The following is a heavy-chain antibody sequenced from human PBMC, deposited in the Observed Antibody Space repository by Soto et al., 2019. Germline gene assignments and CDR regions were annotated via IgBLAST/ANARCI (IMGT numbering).Heavy chain of an antibody. CDR3: AKGRLEWFGECLFEF. CDR1: GFTFSSYA. J-gene: IGHJ1*01. CDR2: IRGSGGGA. D-gene: IGHD3-10*01. V-gene: IGHV3-23*01. Sequence: EVQLLESGGALVQPGGSQRLSCAASGFTFSSYAMNWVRQAPGKGLEWVSLIRGSGGGAFYADSVRGRFTISRDDSKSTLYLQMSALRAEDTALYYCAKGRLEWFGECLFEFWGQRTLVTVSS.